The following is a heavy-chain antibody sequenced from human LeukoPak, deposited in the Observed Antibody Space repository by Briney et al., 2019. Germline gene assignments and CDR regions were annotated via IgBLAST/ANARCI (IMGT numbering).Heavy chain of an antibody. CDR3: ARDHVAGTGRFDY. D-gene: IGHD6-19*01. V-gene: IGHV3-21*01. CDR2: ISSSSSYI. CDR1: GFTFSSYS. J-gene: IGHJ4*02. Sequence: GGSLRLSCAASGFTFSSYSMNWVRQAPGKGLEWVSSISSSSSYIYYADSVKGRFTISRDNAKNSLYLQMNSLRAEDTAVYYCARDHVAGTGRFDYWGQGTLVTVSP.